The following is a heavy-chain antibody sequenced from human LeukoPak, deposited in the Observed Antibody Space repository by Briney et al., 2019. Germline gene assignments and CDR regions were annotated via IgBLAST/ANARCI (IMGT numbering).Heavy chain of an antibody. Sequence: ASVKVSCKASGYTFTSYLVTWVRQAPGQGLEWMGWINTYNGNTNYAQRLQGRVTMTTDTSTSTAYMELRSLRSDDTAMYYCARGKILHLKSGAFDPWGQGTLVTVSS. D-gene: IGHD3-10*01. CDR3: ARGKILHLKSGAFDP. J-gene: IGHJ5*02. CDR1: GYTFTSYL. CDR2: INTYNGNT. V-gene: IGHV1-18*01.